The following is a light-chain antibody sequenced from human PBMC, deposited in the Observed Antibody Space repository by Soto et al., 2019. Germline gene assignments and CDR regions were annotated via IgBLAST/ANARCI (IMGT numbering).Light chain of an antibody. Sequence: DIVMTQSPDSLAVSLGERATINYKSSQNVLFSSNNKYYLAWYQQKAGQPPKLLIYWASTRESGVPDRFSGSGSGTDFTLTISSLQAEDVAVYYCQQYYTTPYTFGQGTKLEIK. CDR2: WAS. CDR3: QQYYTTPYT. V-gene: IGKV4-1*01. CDR1: QNVLFSSNNKYY. J-gene: IGKJ2*01.